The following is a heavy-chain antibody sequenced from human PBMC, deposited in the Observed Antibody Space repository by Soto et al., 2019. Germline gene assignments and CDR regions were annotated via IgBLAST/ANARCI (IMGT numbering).Heavy chain of an antibody. CDR2: ISEDGGNK. V-gene: IGHV3-30-3*01. Sequence: LXLSCTPSGLTFTTYAIHWFLQAPGKGLEWVSVISEDGGNKYFAESVRGRFLISRDNSKNTVYLQMNSLRPEDTAVYFCARRLTTTVSALGYWGQGTLVTVSS. CDR3: ARRLTTTVSALGY. D-gene: IGHD4-4*01. CDR1: GLTFTTYA. J-gene: IGHJ4*02.